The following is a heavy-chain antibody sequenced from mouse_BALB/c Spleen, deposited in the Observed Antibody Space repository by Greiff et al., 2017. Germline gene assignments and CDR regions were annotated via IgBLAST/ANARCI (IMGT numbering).Heavy chain of an antibody. J-gene: IGHJ4*01. CDR3: ARGDY. Sequence: DVHLVESGPGLVKPSQSLSLTCTVTCYSITSDYAWNWIRQFPGNKLEWMGYISYSGSTSYNPSLKSRISITRDTSKNQFFLQLNSVTTEDTATYYCARGDYWGQGTSVTVSS. V-gene: IGHV3-2*02. CDR1: CYSITSDYA. CDR2: ISYSGST.